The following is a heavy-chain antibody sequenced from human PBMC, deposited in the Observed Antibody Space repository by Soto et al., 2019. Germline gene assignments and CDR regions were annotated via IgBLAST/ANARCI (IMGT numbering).Heavy chain of an antibody. CDR3: ARGHTYNIKGSHYPYGLDV. D-gene: IGHD1-26*01. V-gene: IGHV1-46*01. CDR1: GFAFTTHY. J-gene: IGHJ6*02. CDR2: INPGDCST. Sequence: QVHLVQSGAEVKKPGASVKVSCTASGFAFTTHYMHWVRQAPGQGLEWMGIINPGDCSTNYAQGFQGRLSLSSDTPTSTVYMGLSSLRSEDTAVYYCARGHTYNIKGSHYPYGLDVWGLGTTVTVSS.